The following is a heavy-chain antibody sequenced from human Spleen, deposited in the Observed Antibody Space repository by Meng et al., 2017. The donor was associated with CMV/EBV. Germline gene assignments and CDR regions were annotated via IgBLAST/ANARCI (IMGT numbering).Heavy chain of an antibody. CDR2: INADNGHT. V-gene: IGHV1-3*01. J-gene: IGHJ4*02. CDR1: GYTFPNFA. Sequence: QVQLLQSGAEVKQPGASVQLPCTASGYTFPNFAIHWVRQAPGQRLGWVGCINADNGHTKYSHKFQGRVPITRDTSASTAYMELSSLRSEDTAVYYCARGLGASYVDRDYWGQGTLVTVSS. CDR3: ARGLGASYVDRDY. D-gene: IGHD4-17*01.